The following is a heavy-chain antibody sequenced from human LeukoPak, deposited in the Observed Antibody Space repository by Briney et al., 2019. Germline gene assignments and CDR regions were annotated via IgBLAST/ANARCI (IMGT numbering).Heavy chain of an antibody. CDR3: ARGRMELLWFGEMHNWFDP. Sequence: PSETLSLTCAVYGGSFSGYYWSWIRQPPGKGLEWIGEINHSGSTNYNPSLKSRVTISVDTSKNQFSLKLSSVTAADTAVYYCARGRMELLWFGEMHNWFDPWGQRTLVTVSS. CDR2: INHSGST. J-gene: IGHJ5*02. V-gene: IGHV4-34*01. CDR1: GGSFSGYY. D-gene: IGHD3-10*01.